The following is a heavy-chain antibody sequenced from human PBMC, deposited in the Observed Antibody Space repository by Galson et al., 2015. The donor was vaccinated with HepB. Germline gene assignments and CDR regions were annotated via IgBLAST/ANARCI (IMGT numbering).Heavy chain of an antibody. J-gene: IGHJ6*02. Sequence: SFTSYWIGWIRQPPGKGLEWIGSIHYSGNTYYNPSLRSRVTISVDTSKNQFSLKLSSVTAADTAVYHCARDPDGDYAAYYYGLDVWGQGTTVTVSS. CDR1: SFTSYW. D-gene: IGHD4-17*01. V-gene: IGHV4-39*07. CDR3: ARDPDGDYAAYYYGLDV. CDR2: IHYSGNT.